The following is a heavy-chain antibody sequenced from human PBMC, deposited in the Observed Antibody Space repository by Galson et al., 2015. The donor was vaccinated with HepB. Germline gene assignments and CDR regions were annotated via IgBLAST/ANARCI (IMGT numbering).Heavy chain of an antibody. Sequence: SLRLSCAASRFTFNNAWMSWVRQAPGKGLEWVGRIKSKTDGGTTDYAAPVKGRFTISRDDSKNTLYLQMNSLKTEDTAVYYCTTDRYSYGPPFDYWGQGTLVTVSS. J-gene: IGHJ4*02. D-gene: IGHD5-18*01. CDR1: RFTFNNAW. V-gene: IGHV3-15*01. CDR2: IKSKTDGGTT. CDR3: TTDRYSYGPPFDY.